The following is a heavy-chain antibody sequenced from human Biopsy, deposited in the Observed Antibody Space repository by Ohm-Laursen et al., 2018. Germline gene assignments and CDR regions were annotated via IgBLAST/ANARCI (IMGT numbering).Heavy chain of an antibody. CDR1: GGYFTGHY. D-gene: IGHD4-23*01. CDR3: ARGSNDFGGLYFPR. Sequence: SETLSLTCTVSGGYFTGHYWSWIRQPPGQGLEWIGHISYTGYTSYNASLKSRVTISVDTSKNHFSLRLSSLTAADTAVYYCARGSNDFGGLYFPRWGQGTLLTVSS. J-gene: IGHJ4*02. CDR2: ISYTGYT. V-gene: IGHV4-59*11.